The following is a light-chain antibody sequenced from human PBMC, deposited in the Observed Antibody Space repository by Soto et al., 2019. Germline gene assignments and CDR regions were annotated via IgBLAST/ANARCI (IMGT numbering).Light chain of an antibody. CDR2: GNN. J-gene: IGLJ1*01. Sequence: QSVLTQPPSVSGAPGQRVTISCTGRSSSIGAGYDVHWYHQLPGAAPKLLVSGNNNRPSGVPDRFSASKSGTSASLAITGLQTEDEAKYYCQSYDSRLTAYVFGTGTKLTVL. V-gene: IGLV1-40*01. CDR3: QSYDSRLTAYV. CDR1: SSSIGAGYD.